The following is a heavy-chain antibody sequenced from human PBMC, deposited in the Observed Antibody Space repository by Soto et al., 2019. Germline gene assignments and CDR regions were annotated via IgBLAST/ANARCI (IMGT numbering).Heavy chain of an antibody. D-gene: IGHD6-19*01. J-gene: IGHJ4*02. CDR1: GFTFSNAW. V-gene: IGHV3-15*07. Sequence: EVQLVESGGGLVKPGGSLRLSCAASGFTFSNAWMNWVRQAPGKGLEWVGRIKSKTDGGTTDYAAPVKGRFTISRDDSKNTLYLQMNSLKTEDTAVYYCTTGLGKFRDSSGWYESSDYWGQGTLVTVSS. CDR2: IKSKTDGGTT. CDR3: TTGLGKFRDSSGWYESSDY.